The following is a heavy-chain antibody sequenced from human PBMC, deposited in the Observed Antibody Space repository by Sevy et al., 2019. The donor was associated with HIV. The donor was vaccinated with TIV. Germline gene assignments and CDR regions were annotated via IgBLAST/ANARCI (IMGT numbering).Heavy chain of an antibody. CDR3: ASSSGGGYFDY. D-gene: IGHD3-10*01. V-gene: IGHV3-7*01. J-gene: IGHJ4*02. CDR1: GFTFSSYW. Sequence: GGSLRLSCAASGFTFSSYWMSWVRQAPGKGLEWVANIKQDGSEKYYVDSVKGRFTISRDNAKNSLYLQMNSLRAEDTAVYYCASSSGGGYFDYWGQGTLVTVSS. CDR2: IKQDGSEK.